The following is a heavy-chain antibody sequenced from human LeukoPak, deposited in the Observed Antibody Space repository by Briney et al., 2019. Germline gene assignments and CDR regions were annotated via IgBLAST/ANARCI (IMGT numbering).Heavy chain of an antibody. J-gene: IGHJ4*02. Sequence: SETLCLTCAVYGGSFSGYYWSWIRQPPGKGLEWIGEINHSGSTNYNPSLKSRVTISVDTSKNQFSLKLSSVTAADTAVYYCARGYDSSGYVDYWGQGTLVTVSS. CDR1: GGSFSGYY. CDR2: INHSGST. CDR3: ARGYDSSGYVDY. D-gene: IGHD3-22*01. V-gene: IGHV4-34*01.